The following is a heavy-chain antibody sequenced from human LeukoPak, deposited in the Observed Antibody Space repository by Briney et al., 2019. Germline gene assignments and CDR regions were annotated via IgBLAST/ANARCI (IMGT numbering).Heavy chain of an antibody. D-gene: IGHD4-11*01. CDR1: GGSFSGYY. CDR3: ARAPSLIYSNYVSSYYYYYYMDV. Sequence: SDTLSLTCAVYGGSFSGYYWSWIRQPPGKGLERIGEINHSGSTNYNPSLKSRVTISVDTSKNQFSLKLSSVTAADTAVYYCARAPSLIYSNYVSSYYYYYYMDVWGQGTLVTVSS. J-gene: IGHJ6*03. CDR2: INHSGST. V-gene: IGHV4-34*01.